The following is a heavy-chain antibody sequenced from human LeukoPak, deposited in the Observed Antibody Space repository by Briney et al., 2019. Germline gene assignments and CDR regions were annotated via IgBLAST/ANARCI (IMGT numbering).Heavy chain of an antibody. Sequence: PGGSLRLSCAASGFTFSSYAMSWVRQAPGKGLEWVSAISGSGGSTYYADSVKGRFTISRDNSKNTLYLQMNSLRAEDTAVYYCAKDRFESYYYGSGSYYPFDYWGQGTLVTASS. CDR3: AKDRFESYYYGSGSYYPFDY. D-gene: IGHD3-10*01. CDR2: ISGSGGST. J-gene: IGHJ4*02. CDR1: GFTFSSYA. V-gene: IGHV3-23*01.